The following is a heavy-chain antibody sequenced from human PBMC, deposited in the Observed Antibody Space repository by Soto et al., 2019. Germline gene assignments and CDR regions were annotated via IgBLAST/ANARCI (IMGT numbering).Heavy chain of an antibody. V-gene: IGHV4-59*01. Sequence: SETLSLTCTVSGGSISSYYWSWIRQPPGKGLEWIGYIYYSGSTNYNPSLKSRVTISVDTSKDQFSLKLSSVTAADTAVYYCARLGYCSSTSCPLVYYYMDVWGKGTTVTVSS. CDR3: ARLGYCSSTSCPLVYYYMDV. CDR2: IYYSGST. J-gene: IGHJ6*03. D-gene: IGHD2-2*01. CDR1: GGSISSYY.